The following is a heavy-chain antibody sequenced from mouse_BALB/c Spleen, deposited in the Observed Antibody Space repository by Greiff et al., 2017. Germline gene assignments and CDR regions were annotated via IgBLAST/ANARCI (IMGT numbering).Heavy chain of an antibody. V-gene: IGHV2-2*02. D-gene: IGHD2-1*01. J-gene: IGHJ3*01. Sequence: VQRVESGPGLVQPSQSLSITCTVSGFSLTSYGVHWVRQSPGKGLEWLGVIWSGGSTDYNAAFISRLSISKDNSKSQVFFKMNSLQANDTAIYYCARNDGNFAWFAYWGQGTLVTVSA. CDR2: IWSGGST. CDR3: ARNDGNFAWFAY. CDR1: GFSLTSYG.